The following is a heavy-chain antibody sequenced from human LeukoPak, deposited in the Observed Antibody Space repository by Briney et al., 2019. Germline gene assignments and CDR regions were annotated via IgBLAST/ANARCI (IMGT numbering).Heavy chain of an antibody. J-gene: IGHJ5*02. Sequence: ASVKVSCMASGYTFTNYGISWVRQAPGQGLEWMGWISAYNGNTNYSQKLQGRVTMTTDTSTSTAYMELRSLRSDDTAVYYCARVAYYYDSSDWTNWFDPWGQGTLVTVSS. CDR1: GYTFTNYG. V-gene: IGHV1-18*01. CDR2: ISAYNGNT. D-gene: IGHD3-22*01. CDR3: ARVAYYYDSSDWTNWFDP.